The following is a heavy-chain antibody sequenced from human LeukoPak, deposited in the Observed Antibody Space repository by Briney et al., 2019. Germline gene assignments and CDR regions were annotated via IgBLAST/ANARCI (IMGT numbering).Heavy chain of an antibody. J-gene: IGHJ4*02. CDR1: GYTFTSYY. CDR3: ARNPVTTKYFDY. D-gene: IGHD4-17*01. CDR2: INPSGGST. V-gene: IGHV1-46*01. Sequence: ASVKVSCKASGYTFTSYYMHWVRQAPGQGLEWMGIINPSGGSTRYAQKFQGRVTMTRDTSTSTVHMERSSLRSEDTAGYYCARNPVTTKYFDYWGQGTLVTVSS.